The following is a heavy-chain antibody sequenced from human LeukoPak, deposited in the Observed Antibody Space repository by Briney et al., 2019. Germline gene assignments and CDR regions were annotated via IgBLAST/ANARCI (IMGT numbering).Heavy chain of an antibody. Sequence: GASVKVSCKASSYTFTTFGISWVRQAPGQGLEWMGWISANNGNTNYAQKFQGRVTMTTDTSTSTAYMELRSLRSDDTAVYYCARDPGSFLSSTGWLNWFAPWGQGTLVTVSS. V-gene: IGHV1-18*01. CDR1: SYTFTTFG. CDR3: ARDPGSFLSSTGWLNWFAP. D-gene: IGHD6-19*01. J-gene: IGHJ5*02. CDR2: ISANNGNT.